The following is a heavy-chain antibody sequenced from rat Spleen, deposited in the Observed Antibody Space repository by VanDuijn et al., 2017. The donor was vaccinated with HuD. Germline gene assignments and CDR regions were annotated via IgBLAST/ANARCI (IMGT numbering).Heavy chain of an antibody. Sequence: EVQLVESGGGLVQPGRSLKLSCVASGFTFNNYWMTWIRQAPGRGLEWVASITNASGRTYYSDSVKGRFTISRDTAKSTLYLQMNSLRSEDTATYYCTRDNERSYVMDAWGQGASVTVSS. CDR2: ITNASGRT. V-gene: IGHV5-31*01. CDR1: GFTFNNYW. J-gene: IGHJ4*01. CDR3: TRDNERSYVMDA.